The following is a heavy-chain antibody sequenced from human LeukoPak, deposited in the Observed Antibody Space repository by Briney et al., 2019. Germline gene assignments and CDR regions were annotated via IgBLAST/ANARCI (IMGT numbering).Heavy chain of an antibody. D-gene: IGHD2-15*01. CDR1: GYSFTSYW. Sequence: GESLKIPCKGSGYSFTSYWIGWVRQMPGKGLKWMGIIYPGDSDTRYSPSFQGQVTVSADKSISTAYLQWSSLKASATAMQYCARASGCSGGSCYSYLDPWGQGTLVTVSS. V-gene: IGHV5-51*01. J-gene: IGHJ5*02. CDR3: ARASGCSGGSCYSYLDP. CDR2: IYPGDSDT.